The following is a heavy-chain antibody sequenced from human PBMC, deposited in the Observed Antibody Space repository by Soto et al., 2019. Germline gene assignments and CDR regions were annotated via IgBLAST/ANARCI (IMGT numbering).Heavy chain of an antibody. CDR2: IDPSDSYT. D-gene: IGHD3-16*01. Sequence: HGESLKISCKGSGYSFTSYWISWVRQMPGKGLEWMGRIDPSDSYTNYSPSFQGHVTISADKSISTAYLQWSSLKASDTAMYYRAIGGYYYYYGMDVWGQGTTVTVSS. J-gene: IGHJ6*02. V-gene: IGHV5-10-1*01. CDR1: GYSFTSYW. CDR3: AIGGYYYYYGMDV.